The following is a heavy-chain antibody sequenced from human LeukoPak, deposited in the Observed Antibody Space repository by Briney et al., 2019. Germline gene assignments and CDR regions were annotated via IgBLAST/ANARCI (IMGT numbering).Heavy chain of an antibody. CDR3: TTDLESWTERFDY. J-gene: IGHJ4*02. Sequence: GGSLRLSCAASGFTFSNAWMSWVRQAPGKGLEWVGRIKSKTDGGTTDYAAPVKGRFTISRDDSKNTLYLQMNSLKTEDTAVYYCTTDLESWTERFDYWGQGTLVTVSS. V-gene: IGHV3-15*01. CDR1: GFTFSNAW. D-gene: IGHD1-1*01. CDR2: IKSKTDGGTT.